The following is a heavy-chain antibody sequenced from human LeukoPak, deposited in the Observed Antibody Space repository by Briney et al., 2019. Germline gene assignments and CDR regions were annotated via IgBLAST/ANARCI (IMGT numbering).Heavy chain of an antibody. CDR2: IYSSGST. D-gene: IGHD1-26*01. J-gene: IGHJ6*03. CDR3: ARAEYSGRPAYYYYYMDV. CDR1: GGSISSGSYY. Sequence: KTSETLSLTCTVSGGSISSGSYYWSWIRQPAGKGLEWIGRIYSSGSTNYNPSLKSRVTISLDTSKNQFSLKLSSVTAADTAVYYCARAEYSGRPAYYYYYMDVWGKGTTVTISS. V-gene: IGHV4-61*02.